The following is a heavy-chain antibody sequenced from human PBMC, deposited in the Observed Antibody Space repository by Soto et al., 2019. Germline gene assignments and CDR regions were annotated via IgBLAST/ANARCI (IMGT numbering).Heavy chain of an antibody. D-gene: IGHD3-10*01. V-gene: IGHV3-23*01. J-gene: IGHJ4*02. CDR1: GFTFSSYA. CDR2: ISGSGGST. Sequence: GGSLRLSCAASGFTFSSYAMSWVRQAPGKGLEWVSAISGSGGSTYYADSVKGRFTISRDNSKNTLYLQMNSLRAEDTAVYYCAKKEDYYDSGSYYNAYDYWGQGTLVTVSS. CDR3: AKKEDYYDSGSYYNAYDY.